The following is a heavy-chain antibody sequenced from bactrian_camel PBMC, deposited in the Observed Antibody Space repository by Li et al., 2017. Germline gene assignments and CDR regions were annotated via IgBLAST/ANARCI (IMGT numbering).Heavy chain of an antibody. CDR1: EDTYSEYDDSTPYNC. V-gene: IGHV3S54*01. J-gene: IGHJ4*01. CDR2: VYTIGGTFT. Sequence: QVQLVESGGGSVQAGGSLRLSCSASEDTYSEYDDSTPYNCMGWFRQSPGKERFEGVATVYTIGGTFTSYSDFVKGRFTITRDSAKNTITLQMNNLKPEDTAMYYCAAKYAAKQAYCGYDYLPYGSSYQGQGTQVTVS. D-gene: IGHD3*01.